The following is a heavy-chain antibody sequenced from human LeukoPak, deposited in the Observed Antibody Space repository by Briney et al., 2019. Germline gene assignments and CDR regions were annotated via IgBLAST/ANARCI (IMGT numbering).Heavy chain of an antibody. Sequence: GGSLRLSCAASAFTFSRGWMHWVRQAPGKGLVWVSRISDDGSITTYADSVKGRFTISRDNSKNTLYLQMNSLRAEDTAVYYCAKLGIVVVVAATTWFDPWGQGTLVTVSS. V-gene: IGHV3-74*03. CDR2: ISDDGSIT. CDR3: AKLGIVVVVAATTWFDP. CDR1: AFTFSRGW. D-gene: IGHD2-15*01. J-gene: IGHJ5*02.